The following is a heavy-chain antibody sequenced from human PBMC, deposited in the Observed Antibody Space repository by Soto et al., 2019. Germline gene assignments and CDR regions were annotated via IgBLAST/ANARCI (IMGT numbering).Heavy chain of an antibody. Sequence: EVQLVESGGGLVQPGGSLKLSCAASGFTFSGSAMHWVRQASGKGLEWVGRIRSKGNNYATAYGASLKGRFTISRDDSKNTLYLQMDSLRVEDTARYYCVKDAPQPFSDWGRGTLVTVSS. CDR2: IRSKGNNYAT. CDR3: VKDAPQPFSD. CDR1: GFTFSGSA. D-gene: IGHD3-3*02. V-gene: IGHV3-73*01. J-gene: IGHJ4*02.